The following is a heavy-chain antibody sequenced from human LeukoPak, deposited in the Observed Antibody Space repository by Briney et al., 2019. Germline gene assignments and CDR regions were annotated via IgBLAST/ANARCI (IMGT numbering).Heavy chain of an antibody. Sequence: PGGSLRLSCAASGFTFSYYGFHWVRQAPGKGLEWVSVIYSGGSTYYADSVKGRFTISRDNSKNTLYLQMNSLRAEDTAVYYCARVYGDYDILTGYYSNAFDIWGQGTMVTVSS. CDR2: IYSGGST. V-gene: IGHV3-66*01. CDR3: ARVYGDYDILTGYYSNAFDI. J-gene: IGHJ3*02. D-gene: IGHD3-9*01. CDR1: GFTFSYYG.